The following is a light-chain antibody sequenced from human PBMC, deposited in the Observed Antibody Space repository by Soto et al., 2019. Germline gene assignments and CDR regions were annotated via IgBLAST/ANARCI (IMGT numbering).Light chain of an antibody. CDR2: GAS. J-gene: IGKJ5*01. CDR3: QQYGSSPPIP. CDR1: QSISSSY. Sequence: EIVLTQSPGTLSLSAGERATLSCRASQSISSSYLAWYQQKPGQAPRLLIYGASSRATGIPDRFSGSGSGTDFTLTISRLEPEDFAVYYCQQYGSSPPIPFGQGTRLEIK. V-gene: IGKV3-20*01.